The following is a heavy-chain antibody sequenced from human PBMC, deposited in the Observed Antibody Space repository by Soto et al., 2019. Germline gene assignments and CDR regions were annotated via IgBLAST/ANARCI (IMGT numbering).Heavy chain of an antibody. CDR3: ARIMAGFWSGYLGGGYYGMDV. J-gene: IGHJ6*02. CDR2: IYTSGST. D-gene: IGHD3-3*01. V-gene: IGHV4-4*07. CDR1: GGSISSYY. Sequence: PSETLSLTCTVSGGSISSYYWSWIRQPAGKGLGWIGRIYTSGSTNYNPSLKSRVTMSVDTSKNQFSLKLSSVTAADTAVYYCARIMAGFWSGYLGGGYYGMDVWGQGTTVTVSS.